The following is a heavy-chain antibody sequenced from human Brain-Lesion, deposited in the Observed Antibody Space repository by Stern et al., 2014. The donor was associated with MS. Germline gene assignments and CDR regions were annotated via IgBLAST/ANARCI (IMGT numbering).Heavy chain of an antibody. CDR2: FDPEDGER. V-gene: IGHV1-24*01. CDR1: GYTLTDLS. Sequence: QLVQSGAEVKKPGASVKVSCKVSGYTLTDLSMHWVRQAPRKGLEWMGGFDPEDGERIYAQKFQGRVTMTEDTSTDTAYMEPSSLRSGDAAVYYCATLSPGAGGNYYRHFDYWGQGTLVTVSS. CDR3: ATLSPGAGGNYYRHFDY. J-gene: IGHJ4*02. D-gene: IGHD1-26*01.